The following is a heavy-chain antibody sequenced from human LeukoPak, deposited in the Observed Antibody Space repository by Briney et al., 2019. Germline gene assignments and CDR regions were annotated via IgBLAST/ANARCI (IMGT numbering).Heavy chain of an antibody. CDR1: GFTFRTFG. CDR3: AKGMDHLLHLTNYFDS. CDR2: IRYDSTDQ. J-gene: IGHJ4*02. V-gene: IGHV3-30*02. D-gene: IGHD2-15*01. Sequence: GGSLRLSCVASGFTFRTFGMHWVRQAPGKGLDWVTFIRYDSTDQYYADSVRGRFTISRDNSKNTLYLQMNSLRPEDTAVYYCAKGMDHLLHLTNYFDSWGQGTLVTVSS.